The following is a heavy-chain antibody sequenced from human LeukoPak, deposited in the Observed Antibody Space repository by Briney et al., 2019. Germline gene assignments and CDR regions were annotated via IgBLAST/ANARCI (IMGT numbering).Heavy chain of an antibody. CDR3: ARGYFDSSGEFDY. Sequence: GGSLRLSCAASGFTVSSNYMSWVRQAPGKGLEWVSIIYSGGSTYYADSVEDRFTISRDNSKNTLYLQMNSLRAEDTAMYYCARGYFDSSGEFDYWGQGTLVTVSS. CDR2: IYSGGST. J-gene: IGHJ4*02. D-gene: IGHD3-22*01. CDR1: GFTVSSNY. V-gene: IGHV3-66*01.